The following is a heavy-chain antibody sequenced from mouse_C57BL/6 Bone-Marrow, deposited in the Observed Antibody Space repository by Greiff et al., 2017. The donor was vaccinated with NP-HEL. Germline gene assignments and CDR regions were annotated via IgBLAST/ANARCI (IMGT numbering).Heavy chain of an antibody. CDR2: INPYNGGT. J-gene: IGHJ2*01. CDR3: ARDGYYPYYFDY. CDR1: GYTFTDYY. Sequence: EVQLQQSGPVLVKPGASVKMSCTASGYTFTDYYMTWVTQSHGKSLEWIGVINPYNGGTSYNQKFKGKAPLTVDKSSSTAYMELNSLTSEDSAVYYCARDGYYPYYFDYWGQGTTLTVSS. D-gene: IGHD2-3*01. V-gene: IGHV1-19*01.